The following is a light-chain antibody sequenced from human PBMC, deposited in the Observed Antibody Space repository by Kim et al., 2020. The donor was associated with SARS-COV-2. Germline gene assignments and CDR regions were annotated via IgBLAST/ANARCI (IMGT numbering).Light chain of an antibody. J-gene: IGLJ1*01. V-gene: IGLV2-14*04. CDR3: SSYTSGSTYV. CDR2: DVN. CDR1: SSDVGGYNY. Sequence: GQAITIACPGTSSDVGGYNYVSWYQQHPGKAPKLIIYDVNKGPPGVSNRFSGSQSGSTASLTISGLQAEDEADYYCSSYTSGSTYVFGTGTKVTVL.